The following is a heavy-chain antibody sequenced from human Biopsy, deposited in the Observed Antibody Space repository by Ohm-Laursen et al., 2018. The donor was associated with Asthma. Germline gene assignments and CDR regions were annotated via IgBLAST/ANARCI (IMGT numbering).Heavy chain of an antibody. J-gene: IGHJ4*02. Sequence: SLRLSCAASGFTFGDYWMSWVRQVPGKGLEWVAGIFFDGSNKYYADSVKGRFTISRDNSKDTLYLQVNSLRGDDTAVYYCARGKTWGRSYYFDYWGQGTLVTVSS. CDR3: ARGKTWGRSYYFDY. CDR1: GFTFGDYW. D-gene: IGHD6-6*01. CDR2: IFFDGSNK. V-gene: IGHV3-30*19.